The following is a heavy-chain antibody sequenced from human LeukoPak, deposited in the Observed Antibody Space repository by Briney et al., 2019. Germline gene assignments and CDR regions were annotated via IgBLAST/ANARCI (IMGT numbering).Heavy chain of an antibody. J-gene: IGHJ4*02. V-gene: IGHV4-59*01. CDR2: IYYSGRT. CDR3: ARGFYSPHY. CDR1: GGSISSDY. Sequence: SETLSLTCTVSGGSISSDYWSWIRQPPGKGLEWIGYIYYSGRTYYNPSLKSRFTISVDTSKNQLSMKLSAVTAAETAVYYCARGFYSPHYWGQGTLVSVST. D-gene: IGHD4-11*01.